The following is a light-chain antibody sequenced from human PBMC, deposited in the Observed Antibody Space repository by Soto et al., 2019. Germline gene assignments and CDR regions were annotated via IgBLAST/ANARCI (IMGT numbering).Light chain of an antibody. V-gene: IGLV8-61*01. CDR3: MLYMGGGLVV. CDR1: SGSVSTTYY. Sequence: QAVVTQEPSFSVSPGGTVTLTCGLTSGSVSTTYYPSWYQQTPGQPPRTLIYSTNIRSSGVPDRFSGSILGNKAALTITGAQADDESDYHCMLYMGGGLVVFGGGTKLTVL. CDR2: STN. J-gene: IGLJ2*01.